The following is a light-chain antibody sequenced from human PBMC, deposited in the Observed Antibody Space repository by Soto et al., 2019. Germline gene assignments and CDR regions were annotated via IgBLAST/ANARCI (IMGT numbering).Light chain of an antibody. V-gene: IGLV7-46*01. CDR2: DTT. J-gene: IGLJ3*02. Sequence: QAVVTQEYSLTVSPGGTITLTCGSSTGVVTGGLFPSWVQQKPGQAPRTLIYDTTNQHSWTPARFSCSLLGGKAALTLSGAQPEDEADYYCLLSYSGARVFGGGTKLTVL. CDR1: TGVVTGGLF. CDR3: LLSYSGARV.